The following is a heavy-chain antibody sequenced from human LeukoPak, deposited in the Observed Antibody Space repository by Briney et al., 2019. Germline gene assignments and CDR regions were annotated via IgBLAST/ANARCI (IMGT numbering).Heavy chain of an antibody. CDR2: IYPGDSDA. V-gene: IGHV5-51*01. D-gene: IGHD1-1*01. J-gene: IGHJ4*02. CDR1: GYTFTSYW. CDR3: ARKYTITTKFDY. Sequence: HGESLQISCRGSGYTFTSYWIGWVRQMPGKGLEWMGVIYPGDSDARYSPSFQGQVTISADKYNRTAYLQWSSLKASDSAIYYCARKYTITTKFDYWGQGTLVTVSS.